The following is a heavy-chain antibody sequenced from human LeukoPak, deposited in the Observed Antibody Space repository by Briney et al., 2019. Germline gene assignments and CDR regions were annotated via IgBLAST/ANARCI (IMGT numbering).Heavy chain of an antibody. J-gene: IGHJ6*03. CDR2: IIPIFGTA. CDR1: GGTFSSYA. V-gene: IGHV1-69*13. CDR3: ARGTLNGYYYYYYMDV. D-gene: IGHD2-2*01. Sequence: ASVKVSCKASGGTFSSYAISWVRQAPGQGLEWMGGIIPIFGTANYAQKFQGRVTITADESTSTAYMELSSLRSEDTAVYYCARGTLNGYYYYYYMDVWGKGTTVTVSS.